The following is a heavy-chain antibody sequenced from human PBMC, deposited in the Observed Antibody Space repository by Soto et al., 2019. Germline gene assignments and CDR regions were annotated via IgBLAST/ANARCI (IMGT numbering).Heavy chain of an antibody. CDR3: TTARHCSSDACPAAE. D-gene: IGHD2-2*01. CDR1: GFTFSTTG. V-gene: IGHV3-23*01. J-gene: IGHJ4*02. Sequence: PGGSLRLSCTTSGFTFSTTGMLWLRHPPGKGLEWVSAIGPNPSNTKYTDSVKGRFIISRDNSKNTVFLQMTSLGAEDTALYYCTTARHCSSDACPAAEWGQGTLVTVSS. CDR2: IGPNPSNT.